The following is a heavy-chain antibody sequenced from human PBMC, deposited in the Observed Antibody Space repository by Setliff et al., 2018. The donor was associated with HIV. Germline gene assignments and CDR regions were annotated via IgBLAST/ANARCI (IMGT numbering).Heavy chain of an antibody. Sequence: GESLKISCAASGFTFSGSAMHWVRQASGKGLEWVGRIRSKGYGSATAYAASVRGRFTISRDDSKNTAYLQMDSLKTEDTAVYYCTRHSTDPWSLLDYWGQGTLVTVSS. D-gene: IGHD1-1*01. J-gene: IGHJ4*02. CDR1: GFTFSGSA. V-gene: IGHV3-73*01. CDR2: IRSKGYGSAT. CDR3: TRHSTDPWSLLDY.